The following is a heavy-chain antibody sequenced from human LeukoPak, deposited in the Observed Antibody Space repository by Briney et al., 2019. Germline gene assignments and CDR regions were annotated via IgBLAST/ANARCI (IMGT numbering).Heavy chain of an antibody. Sequence: PGGSLRLSCAASGFTVSSNYMSWVRQAPGKGLEWVSVIYSGGSTYYADSVKGRFTISRDNSKNTLHLQMNSLRAEDTAVYYCARDWRSAFDIWGQGTMVTVSS. CDR1: GFTVSSNY. J-gene: IGHJ3*02. CDR3: ARDWRSAFDI. V-gene: IGHV3-66*02. CDR2: IYSGGST. D-gene: IGHD3-3*01.